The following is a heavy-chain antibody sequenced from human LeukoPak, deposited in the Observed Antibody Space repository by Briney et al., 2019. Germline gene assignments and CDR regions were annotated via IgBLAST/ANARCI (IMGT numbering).Heavy chain of an antibody. CDR1: GGSFSGYY. V-gene: IGHV4-34*01. J-gene: IGHJ3*02. CDR3: ARVLFSRGWCAFDI. D-gene: IGHD6-19*01. CDR2: INHSGST. Sequence: PSETLSLTCAVYGGSFSGYYWSWIRQPPGKGLEWIGEINHSGSTNYNPSLKSRVTISVGTSKNQFSLKLSSVTAADTAVYYCARVLFSRGWCAFDIWGQGTMVTVSS.